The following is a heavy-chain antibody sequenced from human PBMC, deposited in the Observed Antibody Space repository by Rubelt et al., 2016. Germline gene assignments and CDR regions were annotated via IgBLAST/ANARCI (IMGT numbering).Heavy chain of an antibody. CDR2: ISAYNGNT. V-gene: IGHV1-18*01. D-gene: IGHD5-24*01. CDR1: GYTFTSYG. Sequence: QVQLVQSGAEVKKPGASVKVSCKASGYTFTSYGISWVRQAPGQGLEWMGWISAYNGNTNYAQKLQGRGTITADESTSTAYMELSSLRSEDTAVYYCARTKTVEMATIPLAYWGQGTLVTVSS. J-gene: IGHJ4*02. CDR3: ARTKTVEMATIPLAY.